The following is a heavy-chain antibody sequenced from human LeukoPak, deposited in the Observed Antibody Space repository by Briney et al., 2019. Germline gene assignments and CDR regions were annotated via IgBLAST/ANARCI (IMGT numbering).Heavy chain of an antibody. CDR1: GFTFSSCG. J-gene: IGHJ6*02. D-gene: IGHD3-10*01. V-gene: IGHV3-30*18. Sequence: PGGSLRLSCVASGFTFSSCGMHWVRQAPGKGLEWVAVISNDGSSKYYADSVKGRFTISRDSSKNTVYLQMNSLRVEDTAVYYCAKDRGSESYNYYDMDVWGQGTTVTVSS. CDR2: ISNDGSSK. CDR3: AKDRGSESYNYYDMDV.